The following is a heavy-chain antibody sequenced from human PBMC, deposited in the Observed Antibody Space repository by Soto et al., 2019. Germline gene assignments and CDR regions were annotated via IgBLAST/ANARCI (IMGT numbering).Heavy chain of an antibody. CDR1: GFTFSSYS. Sequence: PGGSLRLSCAASGFTFSSYSMNWVRQAPGKGLEWVSSISSSSSYIYYADSVKGRFTISRDNAKNSLYLQMNSLRAEDTAVYYCAKRGRKGITPLHYYGMDVWGQGTTVTVSS. CDR2: ISSSSSYI. V-gene: IGHV3-21*04. CDR3: AKRGRKGITPLHYYGMDV. D-gene: IGHD3-3*01. J-gene: IGHJ6*02.